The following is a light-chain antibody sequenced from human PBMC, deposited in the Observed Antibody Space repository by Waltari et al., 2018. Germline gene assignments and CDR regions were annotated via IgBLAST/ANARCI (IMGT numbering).Light chain of an antibody. CDR1: TLRNYY. J-gene: IGLJ2*01. CDR2: GKN. CDR3: NSRDSSGNHLRI. Sequence: SSELTQDPAVSVALGQTVRITCQGDTLRNYYANWYQQRPGQAPLLVIYGKNNRPSAIPDRFSASNSGNTASLTITGAQAEDEADYFCNSRDSSGNHLRIFGGGTKLTVL. V-gene: IGLV3-19*01.